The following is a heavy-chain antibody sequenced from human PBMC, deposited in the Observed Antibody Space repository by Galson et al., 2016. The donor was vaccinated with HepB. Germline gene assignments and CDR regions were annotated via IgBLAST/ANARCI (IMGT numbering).Heavy chain of an antibody. CDR2: IKSKTDGGTT. Sequence: SLRLSCAASGFTFSTYGMHWVRQAPGKGLEWVGRIKSKTDGGTTDYAAPVKGRFSISRDDSKNTLYLQMNSLKTEDTAVYYCRYGMDVWGQGTTVTVSS. CDR3: RYGMDV. V-gene: IGHV3-15*01. J-gene: IGHJ6*02. CDR1: GFTFSTYG.